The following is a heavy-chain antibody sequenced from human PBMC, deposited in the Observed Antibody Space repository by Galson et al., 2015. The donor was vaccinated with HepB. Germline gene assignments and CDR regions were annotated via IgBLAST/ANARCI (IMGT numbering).Heavy chain of an antibody. CDR1: GYTFTSYY. V-gene: IGHV1-46*01. J-gene: IGHJ4*01. D-gene: IGHD3-10*01. Sequence: SVKVSCKASGYTFTSYYMHWVRQAPGQGLEWMGIINPSGGSTDYAQKFRGRLTMTRDTSTSTVFMELSSLRSEDTAVYHCARGVLLWDGPDYGGQGTLVTVSS. CDR2: INPSGGST. CDR3: ARGVLLWDGPDY.